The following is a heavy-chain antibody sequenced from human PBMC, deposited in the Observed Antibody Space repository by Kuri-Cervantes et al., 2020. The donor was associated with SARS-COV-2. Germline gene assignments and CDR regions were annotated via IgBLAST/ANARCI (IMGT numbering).Heavy chain of an antibody. V-gene: IGHV3-43D*03. CDR1: GFTFDDYA. D-gene: IGHD3-9*01. CDR2: ITWDGGTT. Sequence: ETLSLTCAASGFTFDDYAMHWVRQAPGKGLEWVSLITWDGGTTYYADSVKGRFTISRDNAKNSLYLQMNSLRAEDTAVYYCARVGTIFRSMDVWGKGTTVTVSS. CDR3: ARVGTIFRSMDV. J-gene: IGHJ6*04.